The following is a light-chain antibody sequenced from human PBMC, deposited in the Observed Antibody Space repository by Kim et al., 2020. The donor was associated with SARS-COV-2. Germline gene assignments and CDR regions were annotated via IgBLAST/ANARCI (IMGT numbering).Light chain of an antibody. CDR2: SAS. CDR3: LQQSAYPRT. J-gene: IGKJ1*01. Sequence: DIQMTQSPSSLSASVGDRVTITCRASQGIRDDLSWYQQKPGRAPSRLIYSASRLQTGAPSRFSGTGSGTEFTLTISTLRPEDVATYYCLQQSAYPRTFGQGTKVDIK. V-gene: IGKV1-17*01. CDR1: QGIRDD.